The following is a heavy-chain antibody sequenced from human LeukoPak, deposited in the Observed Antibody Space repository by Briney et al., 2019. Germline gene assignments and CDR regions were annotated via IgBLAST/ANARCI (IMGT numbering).Heavy chain of an antibody. CDR1: GFTFRTHW. D-gene: IGHD6-6*01. V-gene: IGHV3-7*01. CDR2: INQGGSET. Sequence: PGGSLRLSCAASGFTFRTHWMSWVRQAPGKGLEWVASINQGGSETYYVESVKGRFTISRDNAMNPFFLQMNSLRAEDTAVYYCARLIGDRTIYDYWGQGTLVTVSS. J-gene: IGHJ4*02. CDR3: ARLIGDRTIYDY.